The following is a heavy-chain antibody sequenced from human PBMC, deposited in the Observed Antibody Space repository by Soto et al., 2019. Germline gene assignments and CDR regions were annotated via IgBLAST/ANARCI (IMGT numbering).Heavy chain of an antibody. J-gene: IGHJ6*02. CDR1: GSTVKNYQ. Sequence: GGSLRLSCAASGSTVKNYQMNWVRQAPGKGLEWVSVIYSGGVTYYPDSVKGRFTIIRDTSRNSVYLQMNSLRADDTAIYYCARDPSTTGYYGLDVWGQGTTVTVSS. CDR2: IYSGGVT. CDR3: ARDPSTTGYYGLDV. V-gene: IGHV3-53*01.